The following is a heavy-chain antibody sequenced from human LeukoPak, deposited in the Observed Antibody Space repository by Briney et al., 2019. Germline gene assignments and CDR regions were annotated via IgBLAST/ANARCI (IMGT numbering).Heavy chain of an antibody. J-gene: IGHJ5*02. CDR3: ARGDYDILTGYPNWFDP. CDR1: GYTFTGYY. Sequence: ASVKVSCKASGYTFTGYYMHWVRQAPGQGLEWMGWINPNSGGTNYSQKFQGRVTMTRDTFISTAYMELSRLRSDDTAVYYCARGDYDILTGYPNWFDPWGQGTLVTVSS. D-gene: IGHD3-9*01. CDR2: INPNSGGT. V-gene: IGHV1-2*02.